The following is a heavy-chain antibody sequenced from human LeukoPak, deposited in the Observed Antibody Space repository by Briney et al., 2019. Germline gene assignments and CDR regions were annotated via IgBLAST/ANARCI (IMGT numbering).Heavy chain of an antibody. D-gene: IGHD4-17*01. V-gene: IGHV4-59*01. CDR3: AREGDDYGDYVKAFDI. CDR1: GGSISSYY. J-gene: IGHJ3*02. Sequence: PSGTLSLTCTVSGGSISSYYWSWIRQPPGKGLEWIGYIYYSGSTNYNPSLKSRVTISVDTSKNQFSLKLSSVTAAGTAVYYCAREGDDYGDYVKAFDIWGQGTMVTVSS. CDR2: IYYSGST.